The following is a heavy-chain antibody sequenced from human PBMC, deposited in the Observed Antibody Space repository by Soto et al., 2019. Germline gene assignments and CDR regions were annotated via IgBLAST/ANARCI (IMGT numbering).Heavy chain of an antibody. J-gene: IGHJ6*02. D-gene: IGHD4-17*01. Sequence: SVKVSCKASGGTFSSYAISWVRQAPGQGLEWMGGIIPIFGTANYAQKFQGRVTITADESTSTAYIELSSLRSEDTAVYYCATSTYDDYGDSPPPLLSYYGMDVWGQGTTVTVSS. CDR2: IIPIFGTA. V-gene: IGHV1-69*13. CDR1: GGTFSSYA. CDR3: ATSTYDDYGDSPPPLLSYYGMDV.